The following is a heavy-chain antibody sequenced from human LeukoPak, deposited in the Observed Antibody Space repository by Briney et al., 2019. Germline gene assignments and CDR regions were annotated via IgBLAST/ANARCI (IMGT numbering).Heavy chain of an antibody. V-gene: IGHV4-39*01. CDR2: IYYRGST. Sequence: SETLSLTCAVSGDSIRSSSYYWGWIRQPPGKGLEWIGSIYYRGSTYYNPSLKSRVTISVDTSKSQFSLELTSVTVADTAVYFCATGIVAIKSRFFDYWGQASLITVSS. D-gene: IGHD3-10*01. CDR1: GDSIRSSSYY. CDR3: ATGIVAIKSRFFDY. J-gene: IGHJ4*02.